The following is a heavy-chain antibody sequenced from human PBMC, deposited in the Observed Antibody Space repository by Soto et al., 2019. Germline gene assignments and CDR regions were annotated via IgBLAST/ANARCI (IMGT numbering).Heavy chain of an antibody. J-gene: IGHJ2*01. D-gene: IGHD6-13*01. Sequence: QVQLQESGPGLVKPSQTLSLTCTVSGGSISSGGYYWSWIRQPPGKGLEWIGYIYYSGSTYYNPSLKSRVTISVDTSKNQFSLKLSSVTAADTAVYYCAGDSSSWYRYWYFDLWGRGTLVTVSS. V-gene: IGHV4-31*03. CDR2: IYYSGST. CDR3: AGDSSSWYRYWYFDL. CDR1: GGSISSGGYY.